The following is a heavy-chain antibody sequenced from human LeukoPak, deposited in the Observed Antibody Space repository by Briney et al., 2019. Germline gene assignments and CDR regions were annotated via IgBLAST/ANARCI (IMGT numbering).Heavy chain of an antibody. D-gene: IGHD2-2*01. CDR2: IYYSGST. J-gene: IGHJ6*03. V-gene: IGHV4-59*01. CDR1: GGSISSYY. CDR3: ARAEYHYYYYYYMDV. Sequence: SETLSLTCTVSGGSISSYYWSGIRQPPGKGLEWIGYIYYSGSTNYNPSLKSRVTISVDTSKNQFSLKLSSVTAADTAVYYCARAEYHYYYYYYMDVWGKGTTVTVSS.